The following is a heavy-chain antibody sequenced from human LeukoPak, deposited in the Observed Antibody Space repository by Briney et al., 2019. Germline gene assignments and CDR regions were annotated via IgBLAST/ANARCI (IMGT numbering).Heavy chain of an antibody. Sequence: PGGSLSLSCVASGFTFSNYAMSWVRQAPGKGLEWVSAITGSGGNTYYADPMKRRFTISRDNSKNTVFLQMNSLRHEDTAIYYCVIWGDYDVLTGYYVPDYWGQGTLVTVSS. CDR2: ITGSGGNT. CDR3: VIWGDYDVLTGYYVPDY. J-gene: IGHJ4*02. V-gene: IGHV3-23*01. CDR1: GFTFSNYA. D-gene: IGHD3-9*01.